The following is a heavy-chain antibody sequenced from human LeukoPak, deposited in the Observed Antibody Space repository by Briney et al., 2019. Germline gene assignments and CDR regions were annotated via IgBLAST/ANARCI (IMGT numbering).Heavy chain of an antibody. Sequence: SGGSLRLSCAASGFTFSSYRLNWVRQAPGKGLEWVSYISGTSRTIYYADSVKGRFTVSRDNAKNSLYLQMSSLRADDTAVYYCARGAEFYYYMDVWGKGTTVTVSS. CDR3: ARGAEFYYYMDV. D-gene: IGHD3-10*01. J-gene: IGHJ6*03. CDR2: ISGTSRTI. V-gene: IGHV3-48*01. CDR1: GFTFSSYR.